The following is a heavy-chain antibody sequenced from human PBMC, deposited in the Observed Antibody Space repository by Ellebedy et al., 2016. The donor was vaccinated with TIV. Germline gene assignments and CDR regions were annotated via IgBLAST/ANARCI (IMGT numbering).Heavy chain of an antibody. Sequence: GESLKISYSASGFSFSRYGMHWVRQAPGKGLEWVAVISYDGDNKYYGDSVKGRFSISRDNAKKTLHLQMNSLRGEDTAVYFCAREVFADHPNYYSYAMDVWGQGTTVTVS. CDR1: GFSFSRYG. CDR3: AREVFADHPNYYSYAMDV. D-gene: IGHD3-10*02. CDR2: ISYDGDNK. V-gene: IGHV3-30*03. J-gene: IGHJ6*02.